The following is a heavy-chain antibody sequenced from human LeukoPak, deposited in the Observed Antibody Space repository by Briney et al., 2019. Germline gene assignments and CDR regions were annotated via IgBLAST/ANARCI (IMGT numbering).Heavy chain of an antibody. CDR2: IWYDGSNK. J-gene: IGHJ4*02. CDR1: GFTFSSYG. CDR3: ARDHYDSSGYSDY. D-gene: IGHD3-22*01. V-gene: IGHV3-33*01. Sequence: GGSLRLSCAAFGFTFSSYGMHRVRQAPGKGLEWVAVIWYDGSNKYYADSVKGRFTISRDNSKNTLYLQMNSLRAEDTAVYYCARDHYDSSGYSDYWGQGTLVTVSS.